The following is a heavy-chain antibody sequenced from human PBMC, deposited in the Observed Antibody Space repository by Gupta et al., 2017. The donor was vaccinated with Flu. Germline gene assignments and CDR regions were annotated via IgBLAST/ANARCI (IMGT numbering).Heavy chain of an antibody. CDR2: IVPIFGST. CDR1: EYTFKHYA. CDR3: ARGVDRDSRITTYYDINL. V-gene: IGHV1-69*01. J-gene: IGHJ2*01. Sequence: QLQLVPSGAEVRTPGSSVRVSCQASEYTFKHYAISWIRQAPGQGLEWGGGIVPIFGSTDYAQKVQDRGSITADASTSTTHRERRSLSSADSAVYYCARGVDRDSRITTYYDINLWGRGTLGTVSS. D-gene: IGHD3-9*01.